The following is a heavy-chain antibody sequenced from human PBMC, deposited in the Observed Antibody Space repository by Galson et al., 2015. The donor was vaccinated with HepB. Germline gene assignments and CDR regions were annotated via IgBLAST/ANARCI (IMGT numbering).Heavy chain of an antibody. V-gene: IGHV3-21*01. J-gene: IGHJ4*02. D-gene: IGHD3-22*01. CDR3: ARADYYYDGRGY. CDR1: GFTFSSYS. Sequence: SLRLSCAASGFTFSSYSMNWVRQAPGKGLEWVSSISSSSSYIYYADSVKGRFTISRDNAKNSLYLQMNSLRAEDTAVYYCARADYYYDGRGYWGQGTLVTVSS. CDR2: ISSSSSYI.